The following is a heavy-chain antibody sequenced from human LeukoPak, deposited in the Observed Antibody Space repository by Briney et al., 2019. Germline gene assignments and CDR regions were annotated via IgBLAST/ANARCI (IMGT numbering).Heavy chain of an antibody. Sequence: GGSLRLSCTGSGFSVSNFWMAWVRQAPGKGLEWVANINEDETGKYYVDSVKGRFTISRDNAKNSLFLQMNSVRVEDTAVYYCATVAFSYPNTWGQGTQVTVSS. CDR1: GFSVSNFW. D-gene: IGHD3-16*01. V-gene: IGHV3-7*01. CDR3: ATVAFSYPNT. CDR2: INEDETGK. J-gene: IGHJ5*02.